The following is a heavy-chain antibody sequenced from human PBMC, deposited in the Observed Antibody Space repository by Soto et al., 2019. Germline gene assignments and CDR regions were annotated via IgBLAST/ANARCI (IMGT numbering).Heavy chain of an antibody. Sequence: VGSLRLSCAASGFSFTTAWMTWVRQAPGKGLEWVGRITSKIDGESTVYAAPVRGRFTISRDDSKSTLYLEMSSLKTEDTAIYYCATLGIDLDYWGQGALVTVSS. CDR1: GFSFTTAW. J-gene: IGHJ4*02. CDR2: ITSKIDGEST. D-gene: IGHD6-13*01. V-gene: IGHV3-15*01. CDR3: ATLGIDLDY.